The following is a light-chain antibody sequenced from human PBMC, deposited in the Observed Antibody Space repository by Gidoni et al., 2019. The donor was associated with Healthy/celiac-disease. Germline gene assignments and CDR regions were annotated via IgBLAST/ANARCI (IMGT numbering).Light chain of an antibody. J-gene: IGLJ2*01. Sequence: QPDRTQPASVSGSPGRSITISCTGTSSDVGSYNLVSWYQQHPGKAPKLMIYEVSKRPSGVSPRFSGSKSGNTASLTISGLHAEDEADYYCCSYAGSSTVVFGGGTKLTVL. V-gene: IGLV2-23*02. CDR3: CSYAGSSTVV. CDR2: EVS. CDR1: SSDVGSYNL.